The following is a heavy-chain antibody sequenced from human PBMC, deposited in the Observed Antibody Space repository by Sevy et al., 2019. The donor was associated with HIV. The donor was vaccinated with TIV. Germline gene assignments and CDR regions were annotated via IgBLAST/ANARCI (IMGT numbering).Heavy chain of an antibody. D-gene: IGHD6-19*01. V-gene: IGHV3-23*01. CDR2: ISGSTTNT. CDR3: AKPPIGWTREGFDQ. J-gene: IGHJ4*02. Sequence: GGSLRLSCAASGFTFSGHGMHWVRQAPGMGLEWVSSISGSTTNTNYADSVKGRFTISRDNSKNTLYLQMNSLKADDTAIYYCAKPPIGWTREGFDQWGQGTLVTVSS. CDR1: GFTFSGHG.